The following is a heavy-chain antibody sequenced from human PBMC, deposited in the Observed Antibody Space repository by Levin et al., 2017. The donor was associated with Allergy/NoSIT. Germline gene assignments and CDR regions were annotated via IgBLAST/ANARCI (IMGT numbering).Heavy chain of an antibody. D-gene: IGHD3-9*01. V-gene: IGHV3-21*01. CDR1: GFTFSSYS. Sequence: GGSLRLSCAASGFTFSSYSMNWVRQAPGKGLEWVSSISSSSSYIYYADSVKGRFTISRDNAKNSLYLQMNSLRAEDTAVYYCARTRDYDILTGCLDYWGQGTLVTVSS. CDR3: ARTRDYDILTGCLDY. J-gene: IGHJ4*02. CDR2: ISSSSSYI.